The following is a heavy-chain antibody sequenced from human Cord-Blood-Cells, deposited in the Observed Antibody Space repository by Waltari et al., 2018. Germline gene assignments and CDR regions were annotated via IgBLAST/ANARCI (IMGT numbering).Heavy chain of an antibody. D-gene: IGHD2-2*02. V-gene: IGHV1-24*01. J-gene: IGHJ4*02. Sequence: QVQLVQSGAEVKKPGASVKVSCKVSGYTLTELSMHWVRQAPGKGLEWMGGFEPEDGETIYAQKFQGRVTMTEDTSTDTAYMELSSLRSEDTAVYYCATDLYCSSTSCYTVDYWGQGTLVTVSS. CDR2: FEPEDGET. CDR1: GYTLTELS. CDR3: ATDLYCSSTSCYTVDY.